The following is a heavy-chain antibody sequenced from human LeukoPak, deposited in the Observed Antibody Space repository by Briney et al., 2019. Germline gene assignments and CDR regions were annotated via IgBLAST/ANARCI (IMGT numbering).Heavy chain of an antibody. CDR2: ISSSSSTI. J-gene: IGHJ4*02. CDR3: ARNGASSGRPYHLDY. V-gene: IGHV3-48*01. Sequence: PGGSLRLSCAASDFSVGSNYMTWVRQAPGKGLEWVSYISSSSSTIYYGDSVKGRFTISRDNAENSLYLQMNGLRAEDTAVYFCARNGASSGRPYHLDYWGQGTLVTVSS. D-gene: IGHD6-19*01. CDR1: DFSVGSNY.